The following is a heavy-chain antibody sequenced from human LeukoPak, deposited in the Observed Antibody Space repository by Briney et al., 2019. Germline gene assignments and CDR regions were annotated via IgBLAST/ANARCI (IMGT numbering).Heavy chain of an antibody. CDR1: GYTFTSYG. CDR3: ARSLSSYSSSFDY. Sequence: GASVKVSCKASGYTFTSYGISWVRQAPGQGLEWMGGIIPIFGTANYAQKFQGRVTITTDESTSTAYMELSSLRSEDTAVYYCARSLSSYSSSFDYWGQGTLVTVSS. CDR2: IIPIFGTA. V-gene: IGHV1-69*05. J-gene: IGHJ4*02. D-gene: IGHD6-6*01.